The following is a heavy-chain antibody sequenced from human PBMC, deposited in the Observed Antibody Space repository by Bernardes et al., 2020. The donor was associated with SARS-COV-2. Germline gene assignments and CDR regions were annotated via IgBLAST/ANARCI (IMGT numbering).Heavy chain of an antibody. CDR1: GFTFRSYA. J-gene: IGHJ4*02. V-gene: IGHV3-23*01. CDR3: ALHTVGATQFDY. CDR2: ISGSGGST. D-gene: IGHD1-26*01. Sequence: GGSLRLSCAASGFTFRSYAMSWVRQAPGKGLEWVSVISGSGGSTYYADSVKGRFTISRDNSKNTLYVQMNSLRAEDTAVYYCALHTVGATQFDYWGQGTLVTVSS.